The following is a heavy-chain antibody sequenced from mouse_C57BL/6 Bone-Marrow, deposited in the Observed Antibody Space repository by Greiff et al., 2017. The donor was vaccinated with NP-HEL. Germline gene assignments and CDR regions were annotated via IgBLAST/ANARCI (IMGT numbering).Heavy chain of an antibody. J-gene: IGHJ1*03. D-gene: IGHD2-4*01. Sequence: QVTLKESGPGILQPSQTLSLTCSFSGFSLSTFGMGVGWIRPPSGKGLEWLAHIWWDDDKYYNPVLKSRLTTSKDTSKNQVFRKIANVDTADTDTYNCAWGIYYDHPWYFDVWGTGTTVTVAS. V-gene: IGHV8-8*01. CDR3: AWGIYYDHPWYFDV. CDR1: GFSLSTFGMG. CDR2: IWWDDDK.